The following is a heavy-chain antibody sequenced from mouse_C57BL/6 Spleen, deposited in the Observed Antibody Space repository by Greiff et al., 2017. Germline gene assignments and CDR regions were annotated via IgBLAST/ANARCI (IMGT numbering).Heavy chain of an antibody. CDR2: INPNNGGT. CDR1: GYTFTDYY. D-gene: IGHD3-2*02. Sequence: VQLQQSGPELVKPGASVKISCKASGYTFTDYYMNWVKQSHGKSLEWIGDINPNNGGTSYNQKFKGKATLTVDKSSSTAYMELRSLTSEDSAVYYCASDSSGHQAWFAYWGQGTLVTVSA. CDR3: ASDSSGHQAWFAY. J-gene: IGHJ3*01. V-gene: IGHV1-26*01.